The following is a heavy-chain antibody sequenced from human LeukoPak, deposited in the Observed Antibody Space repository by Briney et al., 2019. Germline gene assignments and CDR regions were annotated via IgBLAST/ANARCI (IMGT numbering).Heavy chain of an antibody. J-gene: IGHJ5*02. CDR2: ISDSGDNT. V-gene: IGHV3-23*01. D-gene: IGHD1-26*01. CDR1: GFTFNGYA. Sequence: GGSLRLSCAASGFTFNGYAMNWVRQDQGKGLERVSAISDSGDNTYYADSVRGRFTISRDNSMNTLYLQMDTLRAEDTAVYYCAKAPRSSGASENNWFDPWGQGTLVTVSS. CDR3: AKAPRSSGASENNWFDP.